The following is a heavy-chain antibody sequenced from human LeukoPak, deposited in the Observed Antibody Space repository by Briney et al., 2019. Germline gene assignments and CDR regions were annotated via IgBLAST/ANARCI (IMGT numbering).Heavy chain of an antibody. V-gene: IGHV3-48*04. CDR3: ARVIASYGDSAY. CDR2: ISSTSSAI. CDR1: GFTFSSFS. D-gene: IGHD5-18*01. Sequence: GGSLRLSCAASGFTFSSFSMNWVGQAPGKGLEWLSYISSTSSAIYYADSLKGRFTISRDNAKNSLYLQMNSLRAEDTAVYYCARVIASYGDSAYWGQGTLVTVSS. J-gene: IGHJ4*02.